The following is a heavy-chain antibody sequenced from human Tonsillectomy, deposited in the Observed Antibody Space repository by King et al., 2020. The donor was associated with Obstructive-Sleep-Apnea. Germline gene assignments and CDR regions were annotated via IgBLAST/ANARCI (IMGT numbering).Heavy chain of an antibody. CDR1: GFSLSNARMG. CDR3: ARIVVVVPAARYYFDY. J-gene: IGHJ4*02. CDR2: IFSNDEK. Sequence: VTLQESGPVLVKPTETLTLTCTVSGFSLSNARMGVSWIRQPPGKALEWLAHIFSNDEKSYSTSLKSRLTISKDTSKSQVVLTMTNMDPVDTATYYCARIVVVVPAARYYFDYWGQGTLVTVSS. D-gene: IGHD2-2*01. V-gene: IGHV2-26*01.